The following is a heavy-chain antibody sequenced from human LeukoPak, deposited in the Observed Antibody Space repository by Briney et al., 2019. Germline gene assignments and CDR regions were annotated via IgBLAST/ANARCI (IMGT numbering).Heavy chain of an antibody. Sequence: GGSLRLSCAASGFTFSSYAMHWVRQAPGKGLEWVAVISYDGSNKYYADSVKGRFTISRDNSKTTLYLQMNSLRAEDTAVYYCARGRSGSGYYFDYWGQGTLVTVSS. V-gene: IGHV3-30-3*01. CDR1: GFTFSSYA. CDR3: ARGRSGSGYYFDY. J-gene: IGHJ4*02. CDR2: ISYDGSNK. D-gene: IGHD3-10*01.